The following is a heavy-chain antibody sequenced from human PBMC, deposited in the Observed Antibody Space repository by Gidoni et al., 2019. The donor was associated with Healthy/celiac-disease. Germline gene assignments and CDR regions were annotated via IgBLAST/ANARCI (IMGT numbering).Heavy chain of an antibody. D-gene: IGHD3-22*01. CDR3: AKVPYYYESRGMGGVGDV. CDR1: GFTFSRHG. V-gene: IGHV3-30*02. Sequence: QVQLVESGVGVVQPGGSLRLSCAASGFTFSRHGMHWVRQAPGKGPQWLEFIRYDGSKKYYADSVKGRCTISRDNSKNTLYLKMNSLRAEDTAVYYCAKVPYYYESRGMGGVGDVWDQGTTVTVSS. J-gene: IGHJ6*02. CDR2: IRYDGSKK.